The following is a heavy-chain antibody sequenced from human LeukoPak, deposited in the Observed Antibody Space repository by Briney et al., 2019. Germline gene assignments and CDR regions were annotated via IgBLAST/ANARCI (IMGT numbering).Heavy chain of an antibody. Sequence: PGGSLRLSCTVSGFTVSSNSMSWVRQAPGKGLEWVANIKQDGSEKYYVDSVKGRFTISRDNAKNSLYLQMNSLRAEDTAVYYCARESGGGPAYYYYYYMDVWGKGTTVTVSS. V-gene: IGHV3-7*01. D-gene: IGHD2-15*01. CDR2: IKQDGSEK. CDR1: GFTVSSNS. CDR3: ARESGGGPAYYYYYYMDV. J-gene: IGHJ6*03.